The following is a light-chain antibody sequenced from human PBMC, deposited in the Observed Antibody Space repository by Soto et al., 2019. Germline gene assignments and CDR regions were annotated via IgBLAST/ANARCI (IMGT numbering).Light chain of an antibody. V-gene: IGKV3D-15*02. CDR2: GAS. CDR3: QQYGSSPFT. J-gene: IGKJ3*01. CDR1: ERVNIN. Sequence: RASERVNINFAWYQQKRGQAPRLLIYGASTRATGVPARFSASGSGTDFTLTISSLQSEDFAVYYCQQYGSSPFTFGPGTKVDIK.